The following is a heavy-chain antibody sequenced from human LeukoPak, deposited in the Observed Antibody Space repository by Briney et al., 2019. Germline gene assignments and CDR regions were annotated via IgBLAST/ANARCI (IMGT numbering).Heavy chain of an antibody. CDR1: GFTFDDYG. J-gene: IGHJ4*02. D-gene: IGHD2-15*01. V-gene: IGHV3-20*04. CDR2: INWNGGST. CDR3: ARGVHPTSGGSFTFDY. Sequence: GGSLRLSCAASGFTFDDYGMSWVRQAPGKGLEWVSGINWNGGSTGYADSVKGRFTISRDNAKNSLYLQMNSLRAEDTALYYCARGVHPTSGGSFTFDYWGQGTLVTVSS.